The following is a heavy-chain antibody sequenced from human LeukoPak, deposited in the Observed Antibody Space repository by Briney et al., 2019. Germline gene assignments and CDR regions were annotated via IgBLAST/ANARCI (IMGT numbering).Heavy chain of an antibody. D-gene: IGHD1-1*01. J-gene: IGHJ3*02. CDR1: GYTFTSYY. V-gene: IGHV1-46*01. CDR3: ASDLDWNDNDAFDI. Sequence: ASVKVSCKASGYTFTSYYLHWVRQAPGQGLEWMGIINPSGGSTTYAQRLQGRVTMTRDTSTSTVYMELSSLRSEDTAVYYCASDLDWNDNDAFDIWGQGTMVTVSS. CDR2: INPSGGST.